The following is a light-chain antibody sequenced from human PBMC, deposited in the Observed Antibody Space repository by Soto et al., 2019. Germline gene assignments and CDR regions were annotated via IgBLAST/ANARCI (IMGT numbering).Light chain of an antibody. CDR2: EVS. CDR3: SSYAGSNNVV. J-gene: IGLJ3*02. Sequence: QSALTQPPSASGSPGQSVTISCTGTSSDVGGYNYVSLYQQHPGKAPKLMIYEVSKRPSGVPDRFSGSKSGNTASLTVSGLQADDEADYYCSSYAGSNNVVFGGGTKHNVL. CDR1: SSDVGGYNY. V-gene: IGLV2-8*01.